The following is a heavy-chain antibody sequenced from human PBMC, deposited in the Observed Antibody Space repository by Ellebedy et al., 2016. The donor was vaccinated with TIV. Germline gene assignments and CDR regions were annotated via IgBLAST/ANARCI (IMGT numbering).Heavy chain of an antibody. CDR3: ARAADDLWTGNYYYYYGMDV. J-gene: IGHJ6*02. Sequence: GGSLRLSXAASGYTFSNYGMHWVRQTQGKGLEWVAVIWYDGSNKYYGDSMKGRFTISRDNSKNTLYLQMNSLRAEDTAVYYCARAADDLWTGNYYYYYGMDVWGQGTMVTVSS. CDR1: GYTFSNYG. V-gene: IGHV3-33*01. D-gene: IGHD3/OR15-3a*01. CDR2: IWYDGSNK.